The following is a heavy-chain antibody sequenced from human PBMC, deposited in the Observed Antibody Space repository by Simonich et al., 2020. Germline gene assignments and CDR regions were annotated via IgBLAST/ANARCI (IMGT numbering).Heavy chain of an antibody. CDR1: GFAFSSYW. CDR2: IKQDGSEK. Sequence: EVKRVESGAGLVQPGGSLRLSCASSGFAFSSYWMNWGRQAPGKGLEWVANIKQDGSEKYYVDSVKGRFTISRDNAKNSLYLQMNSLRAEDTAVYYCACLGTGDAFDIWGQGTMVTVSS. CDR3: ACLGTGDAFDI. D-gene: IGHD3-9*01. J-gene: IGHJ3*02. V-gene: IGHV3-7*01.